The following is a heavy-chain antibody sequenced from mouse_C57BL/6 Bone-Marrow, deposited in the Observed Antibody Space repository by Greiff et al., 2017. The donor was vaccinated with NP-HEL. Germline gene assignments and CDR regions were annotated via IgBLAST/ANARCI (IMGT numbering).Heavy chain of an antibody. CDR2: IHPNSGST. J-gene: IGHJ4*01. CDR3: ARGYSLITTVVADYAMDY. V-gene: IGHV1-64*01. CDR1: GYTFTSYW. Sequence: VQLQQPGAELVKPGASVKLSCKASGYTFTSYWMHWVKQRPGQGLEWIGMIHPNSGSTNYNEKFKSKATLTVDKSSSTAYMQLSSLTSEDSAVYYCARGYSLITTVVADYAMDYWGQGTSVTVSS. D-gene: IGHD1-1*01.